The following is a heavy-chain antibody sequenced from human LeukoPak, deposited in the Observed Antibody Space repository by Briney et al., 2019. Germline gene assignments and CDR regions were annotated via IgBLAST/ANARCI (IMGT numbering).Heavy chain of an antibody. CDR3: ARDSKTLTPEGYDWYFDL. D-gene: IGHD6-13*01. Sequence: PGGSLRLSCAASGFTFSSYWMSWVRQAPGKGLEWVANIKQDGSEKYYVDSVKGRFTISRDNAKNSLYLQTNSLRAEDTAVYYCARDSKTLTPEGYDWYFDLWGRGTLVTVSS. CDR2: IKQDGSEK. V-gene: IGHV3-7*01. CDR1: GFTFSSYW. J-gene: IGHJ2*01.